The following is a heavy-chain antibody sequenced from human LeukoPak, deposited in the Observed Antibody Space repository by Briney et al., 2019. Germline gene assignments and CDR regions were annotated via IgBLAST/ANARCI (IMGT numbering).Heavy chain of an antibody. D-gene: IGHD6-19*01. CDR1: GITLKTYA. Sequence: GRSLRLSCAAPGITLKTYAMHWVRRAPGKGLEWVAIISYDGTNKYYADSGKGRFNVFRDNCKNTLYMQINSLRARDTAVYVRAGAVGIAVPWG. V-gene: IGHV3-30-3*01. CDR3: AGAVGIAVP. CDR2: ISYDGTNK. J-gene: IGHJ6*03.